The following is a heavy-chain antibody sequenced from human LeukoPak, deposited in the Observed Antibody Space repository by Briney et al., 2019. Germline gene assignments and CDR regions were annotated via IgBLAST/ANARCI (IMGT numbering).Heavy chain of an antibody. V-gene: IGHV4-30-2*03. CDR2: IYHSGST. CDR3: ARLVTVTPGGYYFDY. J-gene: IGHJ4*02. Sequence: ASQTLSLTCTVSGGSISSGDYYWSWIRQPPGKGLEWIGSIYHSGSTYYNPSLKSRVTISVDTSKNQFSLKLSSVTAADTAVYYCARLVTVTPGGYYFDYWGQGTLVTVSS. D-gene: IGHD4-17*01. CDR1: GGSISSGDYY.